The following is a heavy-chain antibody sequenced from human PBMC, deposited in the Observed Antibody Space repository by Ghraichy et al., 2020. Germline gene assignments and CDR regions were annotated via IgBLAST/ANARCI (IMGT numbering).Heavy chain of an antibody. D-gene: IGHD3-22*01. J-gene: IGHJ4*02. V-gene: IGHV5-51*01. Sequence: GESLNISCKGSGYSFTSYWIGWVRQMPGKGLEWMGIIYPGDSDTRYSPSFQGQVTISADKSISTAYLQWSSLKASDTAMYYCARFKTTTYYYDSSGYYLPDYWGQGTLVTVSS. CDR1: GYSFTSYW. CDR2: IYPGDSDT. CDR3: ARFKTTTYYYDSSGYYLPDY.